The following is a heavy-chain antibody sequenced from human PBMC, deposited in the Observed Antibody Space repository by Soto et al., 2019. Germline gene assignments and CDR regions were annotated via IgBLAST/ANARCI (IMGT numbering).Heavy chain of an antibody. CDR1: GGSISSGGYC. D-gene: IGHD4-17*01. CDR2: IYYSGST. V-gene: IGHV4-31*03. Sequence: SETLSLTCTVSGGSISSGGYCWSWISQHPGKGLEWIGYIYYSGSTYYNPSLKSRVTISVDTSKNQFSLKLSSVTAADTAVYYCARDVYGGVNGMDVWGQGTTVTVSS. CDR3: ARDVYGGVNGMDV. J-gene: IGHJ6*02.